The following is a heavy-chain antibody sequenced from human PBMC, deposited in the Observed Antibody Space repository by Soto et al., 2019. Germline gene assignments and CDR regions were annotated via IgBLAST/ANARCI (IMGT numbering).Heavy chain of an antibody. CDR2: INHSGST. V-gene: IGHV4-34*01. CDR1: GGSFSGYY. D-gene: IGHD6-13*01. Sequence: NPSETLSLTCAVYGGSFSGYYWSWIRQPPGKGLEWIGEINHSGSTNYNPSLKSRVTISVDTSKNQFSLKLSSVTAADTAVSYCAVPHSSSWYRDYYYYGMDVWGQGATVTVSS. J-gene: IGHJ6*02. CDR3: AVPHSSSWYRDYYYYGMDV.